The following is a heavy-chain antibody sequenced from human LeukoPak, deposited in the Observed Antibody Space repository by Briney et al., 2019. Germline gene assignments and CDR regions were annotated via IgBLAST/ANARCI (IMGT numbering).Heavy chain of an antibody. CDR3: ARSHLSAFDI. Sequence: SETLSLTCTVSGGSISSGGYYWSWIRQHPGKGLEWIGYIYYSGSTYYSPSLKSRVTISVDTSKNQFSLKLSSVTAADTAVYYCARSHLSAFDIWGQGTMVTVSS. V-gene: IGHV4-31*03. CDR2: IYYSGST. CDR1: GGSISSGGYY. J-gene: IGHJ3*02. D-gene: IGHD2/OR15-2a*01.